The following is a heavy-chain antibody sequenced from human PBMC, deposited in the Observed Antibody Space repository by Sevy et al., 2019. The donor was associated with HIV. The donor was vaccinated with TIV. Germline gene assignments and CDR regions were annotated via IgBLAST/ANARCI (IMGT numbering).Heavy chain of an antibody. CDR2: INPNSGGT. D-gene: IGHD4-17*01. CDR1: GYTFTGYY. Sequence: ASVKVSCKASGYTFTGYYMHWVRQAPGQGLEWMGWINPNSGGTNYAQKFQGRVTMTRDTSISTACMELSRLRSDDTAVYYCASLANYGDHDGNDYWGQGTLVTVSS. CDR3: ASLANYGDHDGNDY. J-gene: IGHJ4*02. V-gene: IGHV1-2*02.